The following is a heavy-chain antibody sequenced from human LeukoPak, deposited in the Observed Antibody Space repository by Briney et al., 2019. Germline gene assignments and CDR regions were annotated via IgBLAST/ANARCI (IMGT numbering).Heavy chain of an antibody. Sequence: PGGSLRLSCAASGFTFSSYDIHWVRQAPGKGLEWVALISYDGSNKYYADSVKGRFTISRDNSENTLYLQMNSLRAEDTAVYYCAKDSGSYYVFDYWGQGTLVTVSS. CDR3: AKDSGSYYVFDY. D-gene: IGHD1-26*01. J-gene: IGHJ4*02. V-gene: IGHV3-30*18. CDR2: ISYDGSNK. CDR1: GFTFSSYD.